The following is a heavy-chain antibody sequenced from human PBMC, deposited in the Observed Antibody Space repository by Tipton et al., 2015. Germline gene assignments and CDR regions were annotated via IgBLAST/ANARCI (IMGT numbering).Heavy chain of an antibody. V-gene: IGHV4-39*01. J-gene: IGHJ4*02. D-gene: IGHD1-26*01. CDR3: ARVYGGSYLGHFDY. CDR1: GGSISSGDYY. CDR2: IFYGGNT. Sequence: TLSLTCTVSGGSISSGDYYWSWIRQPPGKGLEWIGSIFYGGNTFYTPSLQSRVTISVDTSKNQFSLKLFSVTAADTAVYYCARVYGGSYLGHFDYWGQGTLVTVSS.